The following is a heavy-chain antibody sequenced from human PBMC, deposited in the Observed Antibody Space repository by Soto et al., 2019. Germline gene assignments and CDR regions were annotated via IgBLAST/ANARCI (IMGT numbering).Heavy chain of an antibody. CDR2: IYYSGST. D-gene: IGHD3-22*01. V-gene: IGHV4-39*01. J-gene: IGHJ4*02. CDR3: ARHGYDSRIHYLYYFDN. Sequence: ASETKCVTCTVAGGNIISSSCYWGWIKKPPGKGLEWIGSIYYSGSTYYNPSLKSRVTISVDTSKNQFSLKLSSVTAADTAVYYCARHGYDSRIHYLYYFDNWGQGTLVTVSS. CDR1: GGNIISSSCY.